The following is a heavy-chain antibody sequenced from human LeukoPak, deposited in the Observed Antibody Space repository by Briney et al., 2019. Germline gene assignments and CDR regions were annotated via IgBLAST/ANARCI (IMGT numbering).Heavy chain of an antibody. J-gene: IGHJ4*02. CDR3: TRGDGSGSYYRYYFDY. D-gene: IGHD3-10*01. Sequence: GGSLRLSCTASGFTFGDYAMSWFRQAPGKGLEWVGFIRSKAYGGTTEYAASVKGRFTISRDDSKSIAYLQMNGLKTEDTAVYYCTRGDGSGSYYRYYFDYWGQGTLVTVSS. CDR1: GFTFGDYA. CDR2: IRSKAYGGTT. V-gene: IGHV3-49*03.